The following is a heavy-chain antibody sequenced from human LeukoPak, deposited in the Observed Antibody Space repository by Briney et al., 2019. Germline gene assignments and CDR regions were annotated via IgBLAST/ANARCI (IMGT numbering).Heavy chain of an antibody. J-gene: IGHJ4*02. V-gene: IGHV1-2*02. CDR3: AREDYGDYGSVSGFDY. Sequence: ASVKVFCKASGYTFTGYYMHWVRQAPGQGLEWMGWINPNSGGTNYAQKFQGRVTMTRDTSISTAYMELSRLRSDDTAVYYCAREDYGDYGSVSGFDYWGQGTLVTVSS. D-gene: IGHD4-17*01. CDR2: INPNSGGT. CDR1: GYTFTGYY.